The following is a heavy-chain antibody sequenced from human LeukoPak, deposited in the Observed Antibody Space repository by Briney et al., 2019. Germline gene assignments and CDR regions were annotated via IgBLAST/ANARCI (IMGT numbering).Heavy chain of an antibody. J-gene: IGHJ6*03. CDR3: ARHSNRGAASSAITRYYYHDMDV. V-gene: IGHV5-51*01. Sequence: GESLKISCKGSGYSFTTYWIAWVRQMPGKGLEWMGIIYPGDSDTRYSPSFEGQVTISADKSISTAYLQWSSLKASDTAMYYCARHSNRGAASSAITRYYYHDMDVWGKGTTVTVSS. D-gene: IGHD5-24*01. CDR1: GYSFTTYW. CDR2: IYPGDSDT.